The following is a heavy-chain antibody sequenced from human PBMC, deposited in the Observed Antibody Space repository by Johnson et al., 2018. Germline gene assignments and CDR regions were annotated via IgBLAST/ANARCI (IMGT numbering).Heavy chain of an antibody. J-gene: IGHJ1*01. CDR3: ARGEGLGALQH. V-gene: IGHV3-13*01. CDR1: GFTFSSYD. CDR2: IGTAGDT. D-gene: IGHD1-26*01. Sequence: VQLQESGGGLVQPGGSLRLSCAASGFTFSSYDMHWVRQATGKGLEWVSAIGTAGDTYYPGSVKGRFTISRGNAKNSLYLQMNSLRAGDTAVYYCARGEGLGALQHWGQGTRVTVSS.